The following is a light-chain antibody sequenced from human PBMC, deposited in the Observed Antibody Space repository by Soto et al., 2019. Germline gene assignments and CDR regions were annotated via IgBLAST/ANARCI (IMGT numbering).Light chain of an antibody. V-gene: IGLV2-8*01. CDR2: EVS. J-gene: IGLJ2*01. Sequence: QSALTQPPSASGSPGQSVTISCTGTSSDVGYYNYFSWYQQHPGKVPKLIIYEVSERPLGVPDRFSGSKSGNTASLTVSGLQDEDEADYYCCSYAGNNVLFGGGTQLTVL. CDR3: CSYAGNNVL. CDR1: SSDVGYYNY.